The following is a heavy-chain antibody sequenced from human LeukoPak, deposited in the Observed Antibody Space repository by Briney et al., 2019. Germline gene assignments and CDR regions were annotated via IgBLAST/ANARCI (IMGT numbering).Heavy chain of an antibody. CDR3: AGLPRYNWNEPLDY. V-gene: IGHV1-2*02. D-gene: IGHD1-20*01. CDR2: INPNSGGT. J-gene: IGHJ4*02. Sequence: ASVKVSFKASGYTFTDYYMHWVRQAPGQGLEWVGWINPNSGGTKYAQKFQGRVTMTRDTSINTAYVELTRLTYDDTAVYYCAGLPRYNWNEPLDYWGQGTLVTVSS. CDR1: GYTFTDYY.